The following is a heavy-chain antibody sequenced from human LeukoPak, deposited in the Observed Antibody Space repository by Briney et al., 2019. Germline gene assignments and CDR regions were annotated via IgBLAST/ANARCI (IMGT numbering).Heavy chain of an antibody. CDR2: IYYSGST. V-gene: IGHV4-59*01. Sequence: SETLFLTCTVSGGSISSYYWSWIRQPPGKGLEWIGYIYYSGSTNYNPSLKSRVTISVDTSKNQFSLKLSSVTAADTAVYYCARVVMGSRSTYYDSSGYRAYAFDIWGQGTMVTVSS. CDR3: ARVVMGSRSTYYDSSGYRAYAFDI. D-gene: IGHD3-22*01. CDR1: GGSISSYY. J-gene: IGHJ3*02.